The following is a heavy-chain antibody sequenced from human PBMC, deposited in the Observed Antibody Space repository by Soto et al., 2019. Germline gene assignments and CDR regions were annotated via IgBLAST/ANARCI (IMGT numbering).Heavy chain of an antibody. V-gene: IGHV1-18*01. CDR2: ISAYNGNT. Sequence: ASVKDSCKASGYTFTSYGISWVRQAPGQGLEWMGWISAYNGNTNYAQKLQGRVTMTTDTSTSTAYMVLRSLRSDDTAVYYCARSYCGGDCWGNWFDPWGQGTLVTVSS. J-gene: IGHJ5*02. CDR1: GYTFTSYG. CDR3: ARSYCGGDCWGNWFDP. D-gene: IGHD2-21*02.